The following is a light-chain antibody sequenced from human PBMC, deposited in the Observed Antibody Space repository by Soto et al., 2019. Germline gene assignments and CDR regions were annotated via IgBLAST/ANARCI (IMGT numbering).Light chain of an antibody. CDR1: QSVSSSY. CDR3: QQYVTSPPGFT. J-gene: IGKJ3*01. CDR2: GAS. V-gene: IGKV3-20*01. Sequence: EIVLTQSPGTLSLSPGEGATLSCTASQSVSSSYLAWYQQKPGQSPRLLIYGASTRATGIPDRFSGSGSGKDFILTFSRLEPEDFAVYYCQQYVTSPPGFTLGSGTKVDIK.